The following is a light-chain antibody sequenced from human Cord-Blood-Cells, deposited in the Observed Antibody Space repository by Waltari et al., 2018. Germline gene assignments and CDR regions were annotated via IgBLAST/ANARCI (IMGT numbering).Light chain of an antibody. CDR3: QQYNNWPPCT. J-gene: IGKJ2*02. CDR1: QSVSSN. CDR2: GAS. Sequence: EIVMTQSPATLSVSPGERATLSCRASQSVSSNLAWYQQKPGQAPRLLIYGASTRATGIPARCSGSGSGTEVTLTISGLQSEDFAVYYCQQYNNWPPCTFGQGTKLEIK. V-gene: IGKV3D-15*01.